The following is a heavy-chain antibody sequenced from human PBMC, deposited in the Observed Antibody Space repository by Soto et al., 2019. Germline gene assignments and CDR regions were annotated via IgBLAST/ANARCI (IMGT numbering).Heavy chain of an antibody. J-gene: IGHJ4*02. D-gene: IGHD2-8*01. CDR1: GFTFSSCS. CDR3: SKYCSSDVCFDY. V-gene: IGHV3-48*02. Sequence: EVQLVESGGGLVQPGGSLRLSCASSGFTFSSCSMNWVRQAPGKGLEWVSFISGSGDTKYYADSVKGRFTISRDNANNSVNLQMSSLRDEDTAVYYCSKYCSSDVCFDYWGQGTLVTVSS. CDR2: ISGSGDTK.